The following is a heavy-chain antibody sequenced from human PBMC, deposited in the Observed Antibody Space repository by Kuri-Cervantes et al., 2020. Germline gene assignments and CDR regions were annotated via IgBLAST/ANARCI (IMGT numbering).Heavy chain of an antibody. CDR3: TRILRYFDWLLDNDAFDI. CDR2: IRSKANSYAT. V-gene: IGHV3-73*01. CDR1: GFTFSSYS. D-gene: IGHD3-9*01. J-gene: IGHJ3*02. Sequence: GESLKISCAASGFTFSSYSMNWVRQASGKGLEWVGRIRSKANSYATAYAASVKGRFTISRDDSKSTAYLQMNSLKTEDTAVYYCTRILRYFDWLLDNDAFDIWGQGTMVTVSS.